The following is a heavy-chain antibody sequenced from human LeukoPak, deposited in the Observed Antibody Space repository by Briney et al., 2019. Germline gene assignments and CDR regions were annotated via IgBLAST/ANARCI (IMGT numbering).Heavy chain of an antibody. Sequence: SETLSLTCTVSGGSISSYYWSWIRQPPGKGLELIGYIYYSGSTNYNPSLKSRVTISVDTSKNQFSLKRSSVTAADTAVYYCARLRGDYDFWSGYRSKDYYYYYYMDVWGKGTTVTVSS. V-gene: IGHV4-59*01. CDR3: ARLRGDYDFWSGYRSKDYYYYYYMDV. J-gene: IGHJ6*03. CDR1: GGSISSYY. D-gene: IGHD3-3*01. CDR2: IYYSGST.